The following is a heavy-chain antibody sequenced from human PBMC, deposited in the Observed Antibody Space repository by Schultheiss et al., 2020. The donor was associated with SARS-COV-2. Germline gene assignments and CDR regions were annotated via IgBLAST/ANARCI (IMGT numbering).Heavy chain of an antibody. Sequence: GGSLRLSCAASGFTFSSYGMHWVRQAPGKGLEWVAVISYDGSNKYYADSVKGRFTISRDNSKNTLYLQMNSLRAEDTAVYYCARVYYDSDYLDYWGQGTLVTVSS. V-gene: IGHV3-30*03. CDR1: GFTFSSYG. D-gene: IGHD3-22*01. CDR2: ISYDGSNK. J-gene: IGHJ4*02. CDR3: ARVYYDSDYLDY.